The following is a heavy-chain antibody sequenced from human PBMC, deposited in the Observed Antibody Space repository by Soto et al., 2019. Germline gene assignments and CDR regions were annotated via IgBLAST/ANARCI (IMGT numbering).Heavy chain of an antibody. J-gene: IGHJ5*02. D-gene: IGHD3-10*01. CDR1: GFTFSSYG. V-gene: IGHV3-33*01. Sequence: GGSLRLSCAASGFTFSSYGMHWVRQAPGKGLEWVAVIWYDGSNKYYADSVKGRFTISRDNSKNRLYLQMNSLRAEDTAVYYCARDARRMVREINWFDPWGQGTLVTVSS. CDR3: ARDARRMVREINWFDP. CDR2: IWYDGSNK.